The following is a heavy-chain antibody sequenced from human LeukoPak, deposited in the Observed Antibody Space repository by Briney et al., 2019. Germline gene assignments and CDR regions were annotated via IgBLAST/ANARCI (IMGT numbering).Heavy chain of an antibody. Sequence: SETLSLTCAVYGGSFSGYYWSWIRQHPGKGLEWIGYIYYSGSTYYNPSLKSRVTISVDTSKNQFPLKLSSVTAADTAVYYCARAGSITLDYWGQGTLVTASS. D-gene: IGHD3-10*01. J-gene: IGHJ4*02. CDR1: GGSFSGYY. V-gene: IGHV4-31*11. CDR3: ARAGSITLDY. CDR2: IYYSGST.